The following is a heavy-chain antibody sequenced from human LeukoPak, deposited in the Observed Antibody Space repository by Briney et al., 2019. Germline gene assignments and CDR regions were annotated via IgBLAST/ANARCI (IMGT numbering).Heavy chain of an antibody. D-gene: IGHD2-15*01. CDR1: GXTFSSYN. V-gene: IGHV3-21*01. Sequence: GGSLRLSCAASGXTFSSYNMNWVRQAPGKGLEWVSSITSGGSYIYYPDSVEGRFTISRDNAKNSLYLQMNSLRAEDTAVYYCARETSYCSGGSCYYGMDVWGQGTTVTVSS. J-gene: IGHJ6*02. CDR3: ARETSYCSGGSCYYGMDV. CDR2: ITSGGSYI.